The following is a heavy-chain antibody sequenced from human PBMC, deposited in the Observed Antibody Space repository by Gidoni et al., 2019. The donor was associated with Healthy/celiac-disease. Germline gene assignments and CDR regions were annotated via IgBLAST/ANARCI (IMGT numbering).Heavy chain of an antibody. CDR2: LSAYNGNT. D-gene: IGHD5-18*01. J-gene: IGHJ4*02. Sequence: QVQLVQSGAEGKKPGASVKVSCKASGYTFTSYGISWVRQAPEQGLEWMGWLSAYNGNTNYAQKLQGRVTMTTDTSTSTAYMELRSLRSDDTAVYYCARDRTGYSYGQPFDYWGQGTLVTVSS. V-gene: IGHV1-18*01. CDR3: ARDRTGYSYGQPFDY. CDR1: GYTFTSYG.